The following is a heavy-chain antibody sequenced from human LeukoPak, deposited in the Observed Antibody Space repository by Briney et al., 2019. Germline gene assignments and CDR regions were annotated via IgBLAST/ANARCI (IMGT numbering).Heavy chain of an antibody. CDR1: GYSISSGYY. Sequence: SETLSLTCAVSGYSISSGYYWGWIRQPPGKGLEWIGSIYHSGSTYCNPSLKSRVTISVDTSKNQFSLKLSSVTAADTAVYYCARVTMVRGPFDYWGQGTLVTVSS. J-gene: IGHJ4*02. CDR3: ARVTMVRGPFDY. D-gene: IGHD3-10*01. CDR2: IYHSGST. V-gene: IGHV4-38-2*01.